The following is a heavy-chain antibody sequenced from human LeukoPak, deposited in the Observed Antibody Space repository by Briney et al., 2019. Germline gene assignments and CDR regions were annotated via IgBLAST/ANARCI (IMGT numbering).Heavy chain of an antibody. Sequence: SETLSLTCTVSGGSISSYYWSWIRQPAGKGLEWIGRIYTSGSTNYNPSLKSRVTISVDKSKNQFSLKLSSVTAADTAVYYCARAGGTMVLGPDVVLNWFDPWGQGTLVTVSS. V-gene: IGHV4-4*07. CDR2: IYTSGST. D-gene: IGHD3-10*01. CDR3: ARAGGTMVLGPDVVLNWFDP. J-gene: IGHJ5*02. CDR1: GGSISSYY.